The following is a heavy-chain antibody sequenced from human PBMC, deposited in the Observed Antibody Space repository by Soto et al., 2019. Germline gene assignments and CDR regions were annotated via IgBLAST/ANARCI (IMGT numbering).Heavy chain of an antibody. CDR3: ARAREPEYSSAIFFDI. Sequence: ASVKVSCKPSGYTFTNYFIQWLRQAPGQRLEWMGWINPHDGGTNYAQKFQGRLAVTSDTSISTAYMELSSLTSDDTAVYYCARAREPEYSSAIFFDIWGQGALVTVSS. CDR2: INPHDGGT. J-gene: IGHJ4*02. CDR1: GYTFTNYF. D-gene: IGHD5-18*01. V-gene: IGHV1-2*02.